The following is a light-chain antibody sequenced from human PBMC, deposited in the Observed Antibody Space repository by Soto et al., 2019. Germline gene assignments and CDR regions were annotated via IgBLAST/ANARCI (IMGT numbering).Light chain of an antibody. CDR3: LQDYTYPRT. V-gene: IGKV1-6*01. CDR2: AAS. J-gene: IGKJ1*01. CDR1: HDIRSD. Sequence: ATQMTQSPSSLSASVGDRVTITCRASHDIRSDLAWYQKKSGKAPKLLIYAASSLQSGVPSRFSGSGSGSYFTLTINSLQPEDFATYYCLQDYTYPRTFGQGTSVEI.